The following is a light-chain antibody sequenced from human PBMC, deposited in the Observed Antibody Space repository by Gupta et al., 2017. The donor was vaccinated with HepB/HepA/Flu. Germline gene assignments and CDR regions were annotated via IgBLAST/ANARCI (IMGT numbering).Light chain of an antibody. CDR3: QKYGSSQRT. CDR2: GAS. Sequence: ELVLPQSPVTLSLSPGERATLSCRASQSVSSSYVAWYQQKPGQAPRLLICGASRRATGIPDRFSGSGSGTDFTLTISRLEPEDFAVYYCQKYGSSQRTFGQGTKVEIK. V-gene: IGKV3-20*01. J-gene: IGKJ1*01. CDR1: QSVSSSY.